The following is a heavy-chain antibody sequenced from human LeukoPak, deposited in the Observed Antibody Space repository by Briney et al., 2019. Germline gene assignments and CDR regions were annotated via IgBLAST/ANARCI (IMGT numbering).Heavy chain of an antibody. CDR3: ARRKGSTSPYYYYYYYMDV. V-gene: IGHV4-61*05. CDR2: IYHSGST. Sequence: SETLSLTCTVSGGSISSSSHYWGWIRQPPGKGLEWIGYIYHSGSTSYNPSLKSRVTISVDTSKNQFSLKLSSVTAADTAVYYCARRKGSTSPYYYYYYYMDVWGKGTTVTVSS. CDR1: GGSISSSSHY. D-gene: IGHD2-2*01. J-gene: IGHJ6*03.